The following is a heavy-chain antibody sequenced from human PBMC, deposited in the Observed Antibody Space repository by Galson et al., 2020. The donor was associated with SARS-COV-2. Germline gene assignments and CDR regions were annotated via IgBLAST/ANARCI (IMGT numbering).Heavy chain of an antibody. V-gene: IGHV5-10-1*01. D-gene: IGHD3-9*01. Sequence: KVSCKGSGYSFTSYWISWVRQMPGKGLEWMGRIDPSDSYTNYSPSFQGHVTISADKSISTAYLQWSSLKASDTAMYYCARDYDILTGYYTVYYYYGMDVWGQGTTVTVSS. J-gene: IGHJ6*02. CDR3: ARDYDILTGYYTVYYYYGMDV. CDR1: GYSFTSYW. CDR2: IDPSDSYT.